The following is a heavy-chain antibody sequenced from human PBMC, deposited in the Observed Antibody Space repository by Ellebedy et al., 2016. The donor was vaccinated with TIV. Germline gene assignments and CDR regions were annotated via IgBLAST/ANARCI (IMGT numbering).Heavy chain of an antibody. CDR3: ARGNWYCDL. CDR2: IRGKTYGGTT. V-gene: IGHV3-72*01. Sequence: GESLKISCAASGFTFSDHHMDWVRQAPGKGLEWVGCIRGKTYGGTTEYAGAVKGRFSISRDDSKNSVYLHMNSLKTEETSVYYCARGNWYCDLWGRGTLVTVSA. CDR1: GFTFSDHH. J-gene: IGHJ2*01.